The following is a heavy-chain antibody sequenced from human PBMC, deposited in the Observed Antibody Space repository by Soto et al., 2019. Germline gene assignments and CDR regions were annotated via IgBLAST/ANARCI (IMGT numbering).Heavy chain of an antibody. Sequence: QVQLVQSGAEVKKPGASVKVSCKASGYTFTGYYMHWVRQAPGQGLEWMGWINPNSGGTNYAQKFQGWVTMTSDTSISTAYMELSRLRSDDTAVYYCARGGSMTTVTASSDYWGQGTLVTVSS. CDR2: INPNSGGT. J-gene: IGHJ4*02. V-gene: IGHV1-2*04. D-gene: IGHD4-17*01. CDR3: ARGGSMTTVTASSDY. CDR1: GYTFTGYY.